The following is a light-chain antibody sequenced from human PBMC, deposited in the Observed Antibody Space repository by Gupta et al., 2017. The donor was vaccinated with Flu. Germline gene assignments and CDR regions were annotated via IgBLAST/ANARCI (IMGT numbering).Light chain of an antibody. CDR2: DAS. J-gene: IGKJ2*01. Sequence: EIVLTQSPVTLSLSPGEISTLSCRAGRSVSSSLAWYQHKPGQAPRLLIYDASNSAKGITARFRGRGEETDFTRTSSVREKEASAAYYGHHGCRWYTFGQGTKLDIK. CDR3: HHGCRWYT. V-gene: IGKV3-11*01. CDR1: RSVSSS.